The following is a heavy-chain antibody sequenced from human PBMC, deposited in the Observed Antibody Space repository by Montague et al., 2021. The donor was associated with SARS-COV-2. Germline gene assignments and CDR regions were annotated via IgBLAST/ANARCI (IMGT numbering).Heavy chain of an antibody. V-gene: IGHV3-21*01. CDR1: GFTFSSYS. CDR3: ARDLTTVTTNYFDY. D-gene: IGHD4-17*01. Sequence: SLRLYCAASGFTFSSYSMNWVRQAPGKGLEWVSSISSSSYIYYADSVKGRFTISRDNAKNSLYLQMNSLRAEDTAVYYCARDLTTVTTNYFDYWGQGTLVTVSS. J-gene: IGHJ4*02. CDR2: ISSSSYI.